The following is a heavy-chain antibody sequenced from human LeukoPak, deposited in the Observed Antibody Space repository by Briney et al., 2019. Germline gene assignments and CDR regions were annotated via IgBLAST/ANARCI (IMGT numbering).Heavy chain of an antibody. CDR3: ARKASRDGYNRIPRGVFDY. J-gene: IGHJ4*02. V-gene: IGHV4-39*07. CDR2: IYYSGST. CDR1: GGSISSSSYY. Sequence: SETLSLTCTVSGGSISSSSYYWGWIRQPPGKGLEWIGSIYYSGSTYYNPSHKSRVTISVDTSKNQFSLKLSSVTAADTAVYYCARKASRDGYNRIPRGVFDYWGQGTLVTVSS. D-gene: IGHD5-24*01.